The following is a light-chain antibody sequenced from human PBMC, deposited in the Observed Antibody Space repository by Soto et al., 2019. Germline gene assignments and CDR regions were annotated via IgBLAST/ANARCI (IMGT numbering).Light chain of an antibody. CDR1: QSVSSN. Sequence: ETVMTQSPATLSGSPEERATLSCRASQSVSSNLAWYQQQPGQAPRLLNYGSSTRATGIPARFSGGGSGTAFTLTISSLQYEDFAVYYCQQYTHWPRTFGQGTKVDVK. CDR3: QQYTHWPRT. V-gene: IGKV3-15*01. CDR2: GSS. J-gene: IGKJ1*01.